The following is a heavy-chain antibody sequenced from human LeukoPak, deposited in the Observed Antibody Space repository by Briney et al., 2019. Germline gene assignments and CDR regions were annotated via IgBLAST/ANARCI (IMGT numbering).Heavy chain of an antibody. D-gene: IGHD3-10*01. J-gene: IGHJ6*02. CDR3: AKSDILLWFGELHGMDV. V-gene: IGHV3-53*05. CDR2: IYGGGTT. CDR1: GFTVRSNY. Sequence: GGSLRLSCAASGFTVRSNYMSWVRQAPGKGLEWVSVIYGGGTTNYADSVKGRFTISRDNSKNSLYLQMNSLRTEDTALYYCAKSDILLWFGELHGMDVWGQGTTVTVSS.